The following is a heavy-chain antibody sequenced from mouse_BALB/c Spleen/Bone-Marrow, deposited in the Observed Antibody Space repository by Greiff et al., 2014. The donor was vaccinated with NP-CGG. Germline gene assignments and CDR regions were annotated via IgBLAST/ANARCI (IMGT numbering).Heavy chain of an antibody. Sequence: VQLQQSGAELVKPGASVKLSCTASGFNIKDTYIYWVKQRPEQGLEWVGRIDPANGNTKYDLKFQGKATIAADTSSNTAYLQLSSLTSEDTAVYYCSRGYYDYLFALDYWGHGTSVTVSS. D-gene: IGHD5-5*01. CDR3: SRGYYDYLFALDY. CDR1: GFNIKDTY. V-gene: IGHV14-3*02. CDR2: IDPANGNT. J-gene: IGHJ4*01.